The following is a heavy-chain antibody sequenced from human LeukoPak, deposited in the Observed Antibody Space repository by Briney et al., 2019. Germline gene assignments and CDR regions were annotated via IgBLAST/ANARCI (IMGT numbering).Heavy chain of an antibody. Sequence: GGSLRLSCAASGFTFSSYAMSWVRQAPGKGLEWVSAISGSGGSTYYADSVKGRFTISRDNSKNTLYLQMNSLRAEDTAVYYCARIPKTLPLVGATRRYFDYWGQGTLVTVSS. D-gene: IGHD1-26*01. CDR2: ISGSGGST. J-gene: IGHJ4*02. CDR3: ARIPKTLPLVGATRRYFDY. V-gene: IGHV3-23*01. CDR1: GFTFSSYA.